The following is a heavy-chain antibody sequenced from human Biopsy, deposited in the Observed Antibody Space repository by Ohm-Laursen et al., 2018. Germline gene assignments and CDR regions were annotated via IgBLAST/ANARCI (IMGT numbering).Heavy chain of an antibody. V-gene: IGHV4-34*01. D-gene: IGHD3-10*01. CDR3: ARSVDITVVLGYYFDF. J-gene: IGHJ4*02. CDR2: IDHTGGT. Sequence: GTLSLTCAVYGGPFSGYFWTWIRQAPGKGLEWIGEIDHTGGTNYNPSLKSRVNISQDRSKNQFTLRLDSVTAADTAVYYCARSVDITVVLGYYFDFWGQGTLVTVSS. CDR1: GGPFSGYF.